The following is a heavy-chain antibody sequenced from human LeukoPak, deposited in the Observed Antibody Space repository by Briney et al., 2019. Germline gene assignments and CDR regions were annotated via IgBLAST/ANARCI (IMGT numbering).Heavy chain of an antibody. D-gene: IGHD2-8*01. V-gene: IGHV1-2*06. J-gene: IGHJ4*02. CDR2: INPNSGGT. Sequence: ASVKVSCKASGYTFTGYYMHWVQQAPGQGLQWMGRINPNSGGTNYAQKFQGRVTMTRDTSISTAYMELSRLRSDDTAVYYCARAYLYDPGVDYWGQGTLVTVSS. CDR3: ARAYLYDPGVDY. CDR1: GYTFTGYY.